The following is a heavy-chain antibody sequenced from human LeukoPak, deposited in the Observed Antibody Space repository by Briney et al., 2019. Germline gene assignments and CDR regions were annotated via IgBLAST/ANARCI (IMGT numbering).Heavy chain of an antibody. CDR1: GGSISSGGYS. CDR3: ARGIGPRIYDSSGYYFPRFDP. J-gene: IGHJ5*02. CDR2: IYHSGST. V-gene: IGHV4-30-2*01. Sequence: SETLSLTCAVSGGSISSGGYSWSWIRQPPGKGLEWIGYIYHSGSTYYNPSLKSRVTISVDRSKNQFSLKLSSVTAADTAVYYCARGIGPRIYDSSGYYFPRFDPWGQGTLVTVSS. D-gene: IGHD3-22*01.